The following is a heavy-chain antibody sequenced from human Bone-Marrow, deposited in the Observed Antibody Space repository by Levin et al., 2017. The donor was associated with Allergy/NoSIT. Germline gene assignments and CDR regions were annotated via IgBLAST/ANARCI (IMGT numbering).Heavy chain of an antibody. V-gene: IGHV3-21*01. CDR1: GFTFSTYT. Sequence: GESLKISCAASGFTFSTYTMNWVRQAPGKGLDWVSSITSSSSYMYYADSVKGRFTISRDNAKNSLYLQMNSLRVEDTAVYYCARGLEYSGLPWGQGTLVTVSS. CDR3: ARGLEYSGLP. CDR2: ITSSSSYM. J-gene: IGHJ5*02. D-gene: IGHD5-12*01.